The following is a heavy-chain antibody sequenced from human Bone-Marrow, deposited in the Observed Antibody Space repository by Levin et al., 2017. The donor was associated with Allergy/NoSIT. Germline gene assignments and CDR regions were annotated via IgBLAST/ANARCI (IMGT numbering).Heavy chain of an antibody. CDR1: GISLSDARMG. J-gene: IGHJ4*02. D-gene: IGHD2-21*02. CDR3: ALPTLTFFDH. V-gene: IGHV2-26*01. CDR2: IFSNDEK. Sequence: ESGPTLVKPTETLTLTCTVSGISLSDARMGVSWIRQPPGKAPEWLAHIFSNDEKSYNTSLKTRLTVSKDTSRSQVVLTMTNMDPVDTATYFCALPTLTFFDHWGQGILVTVSS.